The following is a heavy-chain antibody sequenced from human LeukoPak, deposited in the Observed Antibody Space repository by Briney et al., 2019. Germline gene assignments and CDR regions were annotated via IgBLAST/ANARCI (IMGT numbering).Heavy chain of an antibody. CDR2: IYTSGST. CDR3: ARDNYYDSSGYYTAFDY. CDR1: GGSISSYY. D-gene: IGHD3-22*01. Sequence: SETLCLTCTVSGGSISSYYWSWIRQPAGEGLEWIGRIYTSGSTNYNPSLKSRVTMSVDTSKNQFSLKLSSVTAADTAVYYCARDNYYDSSGYYTAFDYWGQGTLVTVSS. V-gene: IGHV4-4*07. J-gene: IGHJ4*02.